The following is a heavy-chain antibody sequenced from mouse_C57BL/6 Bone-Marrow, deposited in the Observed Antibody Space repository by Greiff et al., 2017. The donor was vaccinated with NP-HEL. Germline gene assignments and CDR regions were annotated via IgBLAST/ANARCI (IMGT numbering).Heavy chain of an antibody. CDR1: GYTFTDYE. D-gene: IGHD1-1*01. J-gene: IGHJ1*03. CDR2: IDPETGGT. Sequence: VQLQQSGAELVRPGASVTLSCKASGYTFTDYEMHWVKQTPVHGLEWIGAIDPETGGTAYNQKFKGKAILTADKSSSTAYMELRSLTSEDSAVYYCAIITTVVKGPFDVWGTGTTVTVSS. CDR3: AIITTVVKGPFDV. V-gene: IGHV1-15*01.